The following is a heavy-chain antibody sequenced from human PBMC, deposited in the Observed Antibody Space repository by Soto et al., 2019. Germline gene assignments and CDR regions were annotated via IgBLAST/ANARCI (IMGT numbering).Heavy chain of an antibody. CDR1: RYTFTSYG. Sequence: ASVKVSCKASRYTFTSYGISWVRQAPGQGLEWMGWISAYNGNTNYAQKLQGRFTMTTDTSTSTAYMELRSLRSDDTAAYYCARDTVRCSGGSCSNWFDPWGQGTLVTVSS. CDR3: ARDTVRCSGGSCSNWFDP. V-gene: IGHV1-18*04. J-gene: IGHJ5*02. D-gene: IGHD2-15*01. CDR2: ISAYNGNT.